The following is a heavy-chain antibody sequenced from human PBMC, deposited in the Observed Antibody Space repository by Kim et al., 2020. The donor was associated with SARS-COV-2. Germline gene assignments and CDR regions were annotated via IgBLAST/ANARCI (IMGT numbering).Heavy chain of an antibody. J-gene: IGHJ3*02. D-gene: IGHD2-2*02. CDR1: GYSISSGYY. V-gene: IGHV4-38-2*02. Sequence: SETLSLTCTVSGYSISSGYYWGWIRQPPGKGLEWIGSIYHSGSTYYNPSLKSRVTISVDTSKNQFSLKLSSVTAADTAVYYCARDHLYTVQDAFDIWGQGTMVTVSS. CDR2: IYHSGST. CDR3: ARDHLYTVQDAFDI.